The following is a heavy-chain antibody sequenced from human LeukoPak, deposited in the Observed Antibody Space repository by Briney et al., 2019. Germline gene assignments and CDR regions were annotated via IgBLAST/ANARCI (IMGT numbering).Heavy chain of an antibody. J-gene: IGHJ4*02. CDR3: ARVSVAVAGTDY. CDR2: INHSGST. D-gene: IGHD6-19*01. Sequence: SETLSLTCAVSGGSISSSNWWSWIRQPPGKGLEWIGEINHSGSTNYNPSLKSRVTISVDTSKNQFSLKLSSVTAADTAVYYCARVSVAVAGTDYWGQGTLVTVSS. CDR1: GGSISSSNW. V-gene: IGHV4-4*02.